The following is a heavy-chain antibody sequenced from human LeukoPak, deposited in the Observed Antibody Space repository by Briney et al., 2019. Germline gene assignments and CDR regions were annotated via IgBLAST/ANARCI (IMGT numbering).Heavy chain of an antibody. V-gene: IGHV1-8*01. CDR3: ARGPLPYYYDSSGYYYELDY. Sequence: ASVKVSCKASGYTFTGYDINWVRQAAGQGIEWMGWMNPNSGNTVYAQKFQGRVTMTSTTSITTAYMELSSLRSEDTAVYYCARGPLPYYYDSSGYYYELDYWGQGTLVTVSS. J-gene: IGHJ4*02. CDR1: GYTFTGYD. D-gene: IGHD3-22*01. CDR2: MNPNSGNT.